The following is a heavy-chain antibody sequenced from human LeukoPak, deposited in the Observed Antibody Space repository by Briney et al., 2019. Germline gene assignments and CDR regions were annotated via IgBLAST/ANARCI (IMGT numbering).Heavy chain of an antibody. CDR2: IDPSGGST. CDR3: ARDQPRGSYDFWFDP. J-gene: IGHJ5*02. Sequence: ASVKVSCKASGYTFTSYYMHWVRQAPGQGFEWMGVIDPSGGSTTYAQKFRGRVTMTRDMSTNTVYMDLSSLRSEDTAVYYCARDQPRGSYDFWFDPWGQGTLVTVSS. D-gene: IGHD3-16*01. CDR1: GYTFTSYY. V-gene: IGHV1-46*01.